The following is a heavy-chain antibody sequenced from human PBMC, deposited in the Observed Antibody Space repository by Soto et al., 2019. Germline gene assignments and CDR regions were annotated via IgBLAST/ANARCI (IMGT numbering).Heavy chain of an antibody. D-gene: IGHD3-22*01. J-gene: IGHJ4*02. V-gene: IGHV1-46*01. Sequence: QVQLVQSGAEVKKPGASVKISCKASGYTFIHYYIHWVRPAPGQGLQRMAIITTNGGSTNYAPKFHGRFTVTRDTSTTTVSMELNSLESDDRCVYFCARSRLQGYFWGQGDRVTGSS. CDR2: ITTNGGST. CDR1: GYTFIHYY. CDR3: ARSRLQGYF.